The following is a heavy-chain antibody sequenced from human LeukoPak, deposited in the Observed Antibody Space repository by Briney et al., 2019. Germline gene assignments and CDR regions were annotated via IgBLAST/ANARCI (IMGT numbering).Heavy chain of an antibody. J-gene: IGHJ5*02. CDR3: ARARSIVATRWFDP. CDR1: GYTFTSYG. CDR2: ISAYNGNT. Sequence: GASVKVSCKASGYTFTSYGISWVRQAPGQGLEWMGWISAYNGNTNYAQKLQGRVTKTTDTSTSTAYMELRSLRSDDTAVYYCARARSIVATRWFDPWGQGTLVTVSS. D-gene: IGHD5-12*01. V-gene: IGHV1-18*01.